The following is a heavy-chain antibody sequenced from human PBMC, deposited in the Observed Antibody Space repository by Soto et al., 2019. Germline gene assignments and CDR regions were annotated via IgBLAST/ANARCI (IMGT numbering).Heavy chain of an antibody. V-gene: IGHV4-34*01. J-gene: IGHJ4*02. Sequence: TCAVYRGSFSDYYWSWIRQTRGKGLEGIGEINHSGSTNYNPSLKSRVTISVDTSKNQFSLKLSSVTVVDTAVYYCARGSLGYGVLWGKGNLVTVSS. CDR3: ARGSLGYGVL. CDR2: INHSGST. D-gene: IGHD3-16*01. CDR1: RGSFSDYY.